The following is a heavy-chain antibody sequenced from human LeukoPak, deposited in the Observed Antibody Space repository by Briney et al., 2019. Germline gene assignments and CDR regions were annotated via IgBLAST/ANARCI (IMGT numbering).Heavy chain of an antibody. CDR3: VKEGRPNSGSGFFDY. D-gene: IGHD3-10*01. V-gene: IGHV3-23*01. CDR2: VNESGGRT. CDR1: GFTFSSYA. Sequence: GGSLRLSCAASGFTFSSYAMGWVRQAPGKGLEWVSTVNESGGRTYYADSVKGRFTMSRDNSRNTLNLQMNSLRAEDAAIYYCVKEGRPNSGSGFFDYWGQGTRVTVSS. J-gene: IGHJ4*02.